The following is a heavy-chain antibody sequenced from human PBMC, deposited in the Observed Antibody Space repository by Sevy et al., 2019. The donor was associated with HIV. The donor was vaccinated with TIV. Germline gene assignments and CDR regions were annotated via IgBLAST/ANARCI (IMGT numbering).Heavy chain of an antibody. CDR3: VRDRGRRLQPHYFDF. D-gene: IGHD4-4*01. CDR1: GFDFSYSS. CDR2: ISSGTSTI. V-gene: IGHV3-48*01. J-gene: IGHJ4*02. Sequence: GGSLRLSCVASGFDFSYSSMNWVRQAPGKGLEWISYISSGTSTINYAASVKGRFTISRDNAKNSVFLQMNGLKAEDTAVYYSVRDRGRRLQPHYFDFWGQGALVTVSS.